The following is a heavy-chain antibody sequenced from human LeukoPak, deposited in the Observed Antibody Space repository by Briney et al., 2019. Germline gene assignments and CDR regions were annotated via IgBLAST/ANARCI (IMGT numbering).Heavy chain of an antibody. D-gene: IGHD5-18*01. Sequence: GASVKVSCEASGGTFSTYAISWVRQAPGQGLEWMGGIIPIFGTANYAQKFQGRVTITTDESTSTAYMELSSLRSEDTAVYYCARSLGGYSYGRPHYYYYYMDVWGKGTTVTVSS. CDR3: ARSLGGYSYGRPHYYYYYMDV. CDR2: IIPIFGTA. CDR1: GGTFSTYA. V-gene: IGHV1-69*05. J-gene: IGHJ6*03.